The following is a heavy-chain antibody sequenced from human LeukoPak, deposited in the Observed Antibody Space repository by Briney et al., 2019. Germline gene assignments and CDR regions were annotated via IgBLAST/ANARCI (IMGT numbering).Heavy chain of an antibody. V-gene: IGHV4-30-4*07. CDR3: ARTAYDSSDFYRFDY. D-gene: IGHD3-22*01. CDR2: IYNSGNT. CDR1: GGSISSGDYS. Sequence: SETLSLTCAVSGGSISSGDYSWSWIRQPPGAGLEWIGFIYNSGNTYYNPSLKSRVTLSVGTSKNQFSLNLSSVTAADTAVYYCARTAYDSSDFYRFDYWGQGTLVTVSS. J-gene: IGHJ4*02.